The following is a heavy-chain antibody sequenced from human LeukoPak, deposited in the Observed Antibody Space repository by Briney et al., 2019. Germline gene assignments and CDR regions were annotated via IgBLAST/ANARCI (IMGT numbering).Heavy chain of an antibody. CDR1: GFTFSSYA. Sequence: PGGSLRLSCAASGFTFSSYAMSWVRQAPGKGLEWVSAINGSGGSTDYAGSVKGRFTISRDNSKNTLYLQIDSLGAEDTAEYYCATMGYDFWSGYWPDYWGQGTLVTVSS. D-gene: IGHD3-3*01. CDR3: ATMGYDFWSGYWPDY. V-gene: IGHV3-23*01. J-gene: IGHJ4*02. CDR2: INGSGGST.